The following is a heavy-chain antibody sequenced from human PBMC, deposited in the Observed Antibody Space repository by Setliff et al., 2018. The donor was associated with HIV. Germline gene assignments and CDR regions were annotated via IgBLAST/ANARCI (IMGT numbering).Heavy chain of an antibody. J-gene: IGHJ6*02. CDR1: GGSISSTIYH. D-gene: IGHD4-4*01. Sequence: SETLSLTCTVSGGSISSTIYHWVWIRQPPGKGLEWIGNIHSSGNTYYKPSLKSRLTISLDTSKNQFSLKLNSVTAADTAVYYCATHASTVQDAMDVWGQGTTVTVSS. CDR3: ATHASTVQDAMDV. V-gene: IGHV4-39*01. CDR2: IHSSGNT.